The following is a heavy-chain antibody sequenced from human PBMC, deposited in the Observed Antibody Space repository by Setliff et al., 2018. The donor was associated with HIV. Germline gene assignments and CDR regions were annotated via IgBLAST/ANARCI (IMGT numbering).Heavy chain of an antibody. CDR1: GFAFTNYW. D-gene: IGHD6-19*01. J-gene: IGHJ3*02. CDR3: TKQSDATISIEGGDGFDI. V-gene: IGHV5-51*01. Sequence: GESLQISCQGSGFAFTNYWIGWVRQMPGKGLEWIGIVCPGDSDSRYSPSFQGQVTISADRTINTAYLQWDSLKASDTAMYYCTKQSDATISIEGGDGFDIWGQGTMVTVSS. CDR2: VCPGDSDS.